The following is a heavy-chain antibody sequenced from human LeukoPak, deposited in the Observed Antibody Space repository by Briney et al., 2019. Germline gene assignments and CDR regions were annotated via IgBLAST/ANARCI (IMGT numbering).Heavy chain of an antibody. Sequence: SETLSLTGSVSGGSINGYSWGWVRQPPGKGLECIGYMFDRGSPNHHPSLQNRVTTSVDTSKNEFSLRLTSVTAADTAVYYCARRIQLWSYWHFDLWGRGTLVTVSS. CDR1: GGSINGYS. CDR2: MFDRGSP. V-gene: IGHV4-4*09. J-gene: IGHJ2*01. D-gene: IGHD5-18*01. CDR3: ARRIQLWSYWHFDL.